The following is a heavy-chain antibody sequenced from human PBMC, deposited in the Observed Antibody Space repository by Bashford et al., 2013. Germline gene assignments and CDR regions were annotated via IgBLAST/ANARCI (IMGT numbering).Heavy chain of an antibody. CDR2: LYWDDDE. Sequence: SGPTLVKPTQTLTVTCTFSGFSLSTIGVGVGWIRQPPGKALEWLALLYWDDDERYSPSLKSRLTINKDTSRNQVVLTMTNMDPVDTATYYCAHRSVLLDAFDLWGQGTMVTVSS. D-gene: IGHD2-15*01. V-gene: IGHV2-5*02. J-gene: IGHJ3*01. CDR3: AHRSVLLDAFDL. CDR1: GFSLSTIGVG.